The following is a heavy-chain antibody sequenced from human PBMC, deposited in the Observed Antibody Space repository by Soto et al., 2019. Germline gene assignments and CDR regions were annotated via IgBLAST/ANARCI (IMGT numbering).Heavy chain of an antibody. V-gene: IGHV3-21*01. CDR1: GFTFSSYS. CDR3: AKARGSAAGTPFDY. J-gene: IGHJ4*02. Sequence: PGGSLRLSCAASGFTFSSYSMNWVRQAPGKGLEWVSSISSSSSYIYYADSVKGRFTISRDNAKNSLYLQMNSLRAEDTAVYYCAKARGSAAGTPFDYWGQGTLVTVSS. CDR2: ISSSSSYI. D-gene: IGHD6-13*01.